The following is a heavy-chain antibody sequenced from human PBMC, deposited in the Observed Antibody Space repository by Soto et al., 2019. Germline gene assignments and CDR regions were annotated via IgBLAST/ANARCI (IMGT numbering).Heavy chain of an antibody. V-gene: IGHV4-30-2*01. CDR2: IYHSGST. Sequence: SETLSLTCAVSGGSISSGGYSWSWIRQPPGKGLEWIGYIYHSGSTYYNPSLKSRVTISVDRSKNQFSLKLSSVTAADTAVYYCARSSDDSSGPGAFDIWDQGTMVTVSS. CDR3: ARSSDDSSGPGAFDI. J-gene: IGHJ3*02. D-gene: IGHD3-22*01. CDR1: GGSISSGGYS.